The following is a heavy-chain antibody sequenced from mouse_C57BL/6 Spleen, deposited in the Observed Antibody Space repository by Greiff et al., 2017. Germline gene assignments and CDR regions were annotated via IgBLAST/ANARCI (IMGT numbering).Heavy chain of an antibody. CDR1: GYTFTSYW. Sequence: VQLQQPGAELVRPGSSVKLSCKASGYTFTSYWMDWVKQRPGQGLEWIGNIYPSDSETHYNQKFKDKATLTVDKSSSTAYMQLSSLTSEDSAVYYCARDYYCSSYLERYFDVWGTGTTVTVSS. D-gene: IGHD1-1*01. J-gene: IGHJ1*03. CDR3: ARDYYCSSYLERYFDV. CDR2: IYPSDSET. V-gene: IGHV1-61*01.